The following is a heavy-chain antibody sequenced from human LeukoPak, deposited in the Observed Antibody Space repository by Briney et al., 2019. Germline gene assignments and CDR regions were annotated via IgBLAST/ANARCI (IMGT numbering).Heavy chain of an antibody. CDR2: ISWNSGSI. V-gene: IGHV3-9*01. D-gene: IGHD6-13*01. J-gene: IGHJ4*02. CDR1: GFTFDDYA. Sequence: PGGSLRLSCAASGFTFDDYAMHWVRQAPGKGLEWVSGISWNSGSIGYADSVKGRFTISRDNAKNSLYLQMNSLRAEDTAVYYCARDGSSSWYVDYWGQGTLVTVSS. CDR3: ARDGSSSWYVDY.